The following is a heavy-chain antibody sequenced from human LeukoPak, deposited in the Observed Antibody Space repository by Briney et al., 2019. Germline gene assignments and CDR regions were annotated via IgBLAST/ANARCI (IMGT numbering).Heavy chain of an antibody. D-gene: IGHD4-23*01. CDR1: GGSISSYY. J-gene: IGHJ6*04. CDR2: IYYSGST. CDR3: ARATELRPRIDV. V-gene: IGHV4-59*01. Sequence: SETLSLTCTVSGGSISSYYWSWIRQPPGKGLEWIGYIYYSGSTNYNPSLKSRVTISVDTSKNQFSLKLSSVTAADTAVYYCARATELRPRIDVWGKGTTVTVSS.